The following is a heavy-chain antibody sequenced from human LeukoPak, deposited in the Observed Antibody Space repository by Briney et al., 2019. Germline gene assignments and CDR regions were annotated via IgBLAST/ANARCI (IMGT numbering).Heavy chain of an antibody. CDR2: INPNSGGT. D-gene: IGHD3-22*01. Sequence: ASVKVSCKASGYTFTGYYMHWVRQAPGQGLGWMGWINPNSGGTNYAQKFQGRVTMTRDTSISTAYMELSRLRSDDTAVYYCARGNYYDSSGYDNWFDPWGRGTLVTVSS. CDR1: GYTFTGYY. CDR3: ARGNYYDSSGYDNWFDP. J-gene: IGHJ5*02. V-gene: IGHV1-2*02.